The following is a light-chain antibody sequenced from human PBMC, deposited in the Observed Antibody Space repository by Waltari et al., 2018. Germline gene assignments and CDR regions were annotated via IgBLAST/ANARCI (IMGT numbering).Light chain of an antibody. V-gene: IGKV1-12*01. CDR3: QQGNSFPPT. J-gene: IGKJ1*01. CDR1: QGISTW. Sequence: IQMTQSPSSVSASVGDRVTTTCRASQGISTWLAWYQQKPGKAPKLLIYAASTLQSGVPSRFIVSAAGTDCSRTVSGLQREEVATYLCQQGNSFPPTFGQGNRVEV. CDR2: AAS.